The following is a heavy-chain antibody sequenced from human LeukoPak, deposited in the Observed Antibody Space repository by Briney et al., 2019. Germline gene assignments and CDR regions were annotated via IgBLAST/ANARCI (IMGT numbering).Heavy chain of an antibody. J-gene: IGHJ3*02. D-gene: IGHD3-10*01. CDR1: GYSISNGYY. V-gene: IGHV4-38-2*02. CDR3: ASTLMGRAFDI. Sequence: SETLSLTCTVSGYSISNGYYWGWIRQPPGKGLEWVGSIYHRGSTYYNPSLRSRVTISLDRSKKKFSLKLSSVTAADTAVYYCASTLMGRAFDIWGQGTMVTVSS. CDR2: IYHRGST.